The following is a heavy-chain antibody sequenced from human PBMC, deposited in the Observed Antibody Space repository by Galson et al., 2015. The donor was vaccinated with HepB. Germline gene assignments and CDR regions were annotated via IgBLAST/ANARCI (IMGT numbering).Heavy chain of an antibody. CDR3: ARQYGGPLRDTPSPYYYYMDV. J-gene: IGHJ6*03. Sequence: QSGAEVTKPGESLKISCKGSGSSFSSYWIGWVRQMPGKGLEWMGIIYPGDSDTRYSPSFQGQVTISADKSIGTAYLQWSSLKASDTAMYYCARQYGGPLRDTPSPYYYYMDVWGKGTTVTVSS. D-gene: IGHD4-23*01. CDR2: IYPGDSDT. V-gene: IGHV5-51*01. CDR1: GSSFSSYW.